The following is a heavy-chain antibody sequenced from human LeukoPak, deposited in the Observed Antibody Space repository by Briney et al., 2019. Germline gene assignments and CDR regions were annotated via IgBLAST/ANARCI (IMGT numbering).Heavy chain of an antibody. CDR1: GFTVGDYA. D-gene: IGHD3-10*01. CDR2: IRSKGYGGTT. J-gene: IGHJ3*02. V-gene: IGHV3-49*03. Sequence: GGSLRLSCTASGFTVGDYAMSWFRQAPGKGLEWVGFIRSKGYGGTTEYAASVKGRFTISRDDSKSIAYLQMNSLKTEDTAVYYCTRSRGPDYIDAFDIWGQGTMVTVSS. CDR3: TRSRGPDYIDAFDI.